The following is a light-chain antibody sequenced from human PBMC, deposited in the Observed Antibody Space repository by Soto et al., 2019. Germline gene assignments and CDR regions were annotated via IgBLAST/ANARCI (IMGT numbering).Light chain of an antibody. CDR3: QQRGNWPLT. J-gene: IGKJ5*01. Sequence: EVVLTQSPATLSLSPGEGATLSCRASQSIHRYFAWYQQRPGQAPRLLIYDASYRATGIPARFSGSGSGTDFTLTISSLEPEDFAVYYCQQRGNWPLTFGQGTRLEIK. V-gene: IGKV3-11*01. CDR2: DAS. CDR1: QSIHRY.